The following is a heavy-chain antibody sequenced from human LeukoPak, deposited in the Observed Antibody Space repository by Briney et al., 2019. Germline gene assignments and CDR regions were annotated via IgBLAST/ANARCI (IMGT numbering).Heavy chain of an antibody. Sequence: GGSLRLSCAASGFTFSSYSMNWVRQAPGKGLEWVSSISSSSSYIYYADSVKGRFTISRDNAKNSLYLQMNSLRAEDTAVYYCARDRSRYYYGSGSYYPVDYWGQGTLVTVSS. J-gene: IGHJ4*02. V-gene: IGHV3-21*01. CDR1: GFTFSSYS. CDR3: ARDRSRYYYGSGSYYPVDY. D-gene: IGHD3-10*01. CDR2: ISSSSSYI.